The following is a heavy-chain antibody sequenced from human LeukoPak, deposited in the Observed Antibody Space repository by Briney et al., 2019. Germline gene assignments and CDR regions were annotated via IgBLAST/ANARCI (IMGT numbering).Heavy chain of an antibody. D-gene: IGHD2-2*01. V-gene: IGHV3-30*18. Sequence: PGGSLRHSCAASGFTFSSYGMHWVRQAPGKGLEWVAVISHDGSDKYYADSVKGRFTISRDNSKNTLYLQMNSLRTDDTAVYYCAKDETNVVVPAAMDYWGQGTLVTVSS. CDR2: ISHDGSDK. CDR3: AKDETNVVVPAAMDY. J-gene: IGHJ4*02. CDR1: GFTFSSYG.